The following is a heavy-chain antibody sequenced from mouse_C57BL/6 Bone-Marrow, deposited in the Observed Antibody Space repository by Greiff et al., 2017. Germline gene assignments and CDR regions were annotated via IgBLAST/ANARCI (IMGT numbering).Heavy chain of an antibody. D-gene: IGHD6-1*01. CDR1: GFNIKDDY. CDR3: TTGPRCAY. Sequence: EVQLQQSGAELVRPGASVKLSCTASGFNIKDDYMHWVKQRPEQGLEWIGWIDPANGDTEYAPKFQGTATITAATSSNTAYLQLRSRPSEDTAVYYCTTGPRCAYGGQGTLVTVSA. J-gene: IGHJ3*01. CDR2: IDPANGDT. V-gene: IGHV14-4*01.